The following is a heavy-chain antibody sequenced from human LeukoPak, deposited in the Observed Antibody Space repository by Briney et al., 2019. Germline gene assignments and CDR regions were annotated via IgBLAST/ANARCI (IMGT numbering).Heavy chain of an antibody. J-gene: IGHJ4*02. V-gene: IGHV4-39*07. D-gene: IGHD4-17*01. Sequence: PSETLSLTCTVSGGSISSSSYYWGWIRQPPGKGLEWIGSIYHSGSTNYNPSLKSRVTISVDKSKNQFSLKLSSVTAADTAVYYCARVIPGDYYVDYWGQGTLVTVSS. CDR3: ARVIPGDYYVDY. CDR2: IYHSGST. CDR1: GGSISSSSYY.